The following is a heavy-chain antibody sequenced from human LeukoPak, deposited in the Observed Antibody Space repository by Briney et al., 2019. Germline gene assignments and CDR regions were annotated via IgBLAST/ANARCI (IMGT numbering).Heavy chain of an antibody. Sequence: GGSLKISCKGSGYTFTNYWIGWVRQMPGKGLECMGIIYPGDSDTRYSPSLQGQVTISADKSISTAYLQWSSLRASDTAMYYCARSSYYGDILPFDYWGQGTLVTVSS. D-gene: IGHD3-10*01. CDR1: GYTFTNYW. J-gene: IGHJ4*02. V-gene: IGHV5-51*01. CDR2: IYPGDSDT. CDR3: ARSSYYGDILPFDY.